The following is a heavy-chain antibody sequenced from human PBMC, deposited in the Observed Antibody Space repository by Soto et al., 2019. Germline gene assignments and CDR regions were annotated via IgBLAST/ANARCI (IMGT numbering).Heavy chain of an antibody. Sequence: QVQLVESGGGVVQPGRSLRLSCAASGFTFSSYGMHWVRQAPGKGLEWVAVIWYDGSNKYYADSVKGRFTISRDNSKNTLHLQMNSLRAEDTAVYYCARERGQQLVSWGQGTLVTVSS. D-gene: IGHD6-13*01. J-gene: IGHJ4*02. V-gene: IGHV3-33*01. CDR1: GFTFSSYG. CDR2: IWYDGSNK. CDR3: ARERGQQLVS.